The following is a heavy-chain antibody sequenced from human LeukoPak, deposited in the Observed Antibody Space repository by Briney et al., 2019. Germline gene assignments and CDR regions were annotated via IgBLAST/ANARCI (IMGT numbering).Heavy chain of an antibody. Sequence: GGSLRLSCAASGFTFSSYGMHWVRQAPGKGLEWVAFIRYDGSNKNYADSVKGRFTISRDNSKNTLYLQMNSLRAEDTAVYYCAKARRRGMIVVVNPFDYWGQGTLVTVSS. CDR3: AKARRRGMIVVVNPFDY. CDR1: GFTFSSYG. J-gene: IGHJ4*02. V-gene: IGHV3-30*02. CDR2: IRYDGSNK. D-gene: IGHD3-22*01.